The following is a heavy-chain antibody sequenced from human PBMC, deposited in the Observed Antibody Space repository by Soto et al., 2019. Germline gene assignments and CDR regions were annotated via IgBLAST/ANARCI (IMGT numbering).Heavy chain of an antibody. J-gene: IGHJ3*02. V-gene: IGHV4-30-4*01. CDR3: ARDSTYYFDSSGSAVRAFDI. CDR2: IYYSGST. CDR1: GGSISSDDYY. D-gene: IGHD3-22*01. Sequence: QVQLQESGPGLVKPSQTLSLTCTVSGGSISSDDYYWSWIRQPPGKGLEWIGYIYYSGSTYYNPSLKGRLTISLDTSKNQFSLKLSSVTAADTAVYYCARDSTYYFDSSGSAVRAFDIWGQGTMVTVSS.